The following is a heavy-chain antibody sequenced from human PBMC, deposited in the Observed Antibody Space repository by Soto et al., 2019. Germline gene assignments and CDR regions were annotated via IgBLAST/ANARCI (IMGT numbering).Heavy chain of an antibody. V-gene: IGHV4-59*08. D-gene: IGHD2-2*02. J-gene: IGHJ4*02. Sequence: PSETLSLTCTVSSGPISGYYCSCIRQPPVKGLEWIGYIYSSGSTEYNPSLQSRFTISVATSRNQFSLKLSSVTAADTVVYYCARLACSTTRCFTYFDYWGQRALVTVSS. CDR1: SGPISGYY. CDR2: IYSSGST. CDR3: ARLACSTTRCFTYFDY.